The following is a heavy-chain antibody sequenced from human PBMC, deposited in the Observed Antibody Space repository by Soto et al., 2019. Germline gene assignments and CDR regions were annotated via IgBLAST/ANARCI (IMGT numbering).Heavy chain of an antibody. V-gene: IGHV4-59*01. CDR1: GGSITSYY. D-gene: IGHD2-15*01. CDR2: IYYSGST. J-gene: IGHJ3*02. Sequence: SETLSLTCSVSGGSITSYYWSWIRQPPGKGLEWIAYIYYSGSTSYNPSLKSRVSISLDTSKNQFSLKLSSVTAADTAVYYCARTDAGSGPNSGGYGFDICGQGTMLTVS. CDR3: ARTDAGSGPNSGGYGFDI.